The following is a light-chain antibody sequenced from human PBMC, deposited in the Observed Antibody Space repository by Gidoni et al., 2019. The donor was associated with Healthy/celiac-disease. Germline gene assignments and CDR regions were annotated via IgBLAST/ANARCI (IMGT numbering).Light chain of an antibody. CDR3: GTWDSSLSAGGV. Sequence: QSVLTQPPSVSAAPGQKVTIPCPGSSSNIRNNYVSWYQPLPGTAPKLLIYENNKRPSGIPDRFSGSKSGTSATLGITGLQTGDEADYYCGTWDSSLSAGGVFGGGTKLTVL. J-gene: IGLJ3*02. CDR2: ENN. CDR1: SSNIRNNY. V-gene: IGLV1-51*02.